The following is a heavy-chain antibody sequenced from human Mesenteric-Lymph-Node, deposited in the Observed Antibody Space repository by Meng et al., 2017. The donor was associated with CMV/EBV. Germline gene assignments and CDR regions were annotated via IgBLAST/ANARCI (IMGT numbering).Heavy chain of an antibody. CDR3: ARHRARIVGATFAFDI. J-gene: IGHJ3*02. Sequence: GAISSLSYYWGWVRQPPGKGLEWIGSIYYSGSTYYNPSLKSRVTISVDTSKNQFSLKLSSVTAADTAVYYCARHRARIVGATFAFDIWGQGTMVTVSS. CDR2: IYYSGST. D-gene: IGHD1-26*01. CDR1: GAISSLSYY. V-gene: IGHV4-39*01.